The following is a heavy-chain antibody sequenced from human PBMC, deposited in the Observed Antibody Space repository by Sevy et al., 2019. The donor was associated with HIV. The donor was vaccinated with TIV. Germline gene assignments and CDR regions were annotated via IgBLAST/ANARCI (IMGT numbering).Heavy chain of an antibody. CDR3: AKDSPRIAAAGTPLDY. V-gene: IGHV3-23*01. Sequence: GGSLRLSCAASGFTFSSYAMSWVRQAPGKGLEWVSAISGSGGSTYYADSVKGRFTISRDNSKNPLYLQMNSLRAEDTAVYYCAKDSPRIAAAGTPLDYWGQGTLVTVSS. D-gene: IGHD6-13*01. J-gene: IGHJ4*02. CDR2: ISGSGGST. CDR1: GFTFSSYA.